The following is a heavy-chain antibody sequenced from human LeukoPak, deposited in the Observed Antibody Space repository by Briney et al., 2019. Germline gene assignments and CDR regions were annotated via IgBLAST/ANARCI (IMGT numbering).Heavy chain of an antibody. V-gene: IGHV4-34*01. CDR1: GGSFSGYY. CDR2: INHSGST. J-gene: IGHJ4*02. Sequence: PSETLSLTCAVYGGSFSGYYWSWIRQPPGKGLEWIGEINHSGSTNYNPSLKSRVTISVDTSKNQFSLKLSSVTAADTAVYYCARVAPQSYWGQGTLVTVSS. CDR3: ARVAPQSY.